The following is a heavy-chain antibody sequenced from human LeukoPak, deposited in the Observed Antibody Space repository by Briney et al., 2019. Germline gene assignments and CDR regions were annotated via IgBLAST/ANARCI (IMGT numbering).Heavy chain of an antibody. D-gene: IGHD6-19*01. CDR2: IYHSGST. V-gene: IGHV4-38-2*02. CDR3: AREEIAVAGPIEY. CDR1: GDSVSSYY. Sequence: SETLSLTCNVSGDSVSSYYWNWIRQPPGKGLEWIGSIYHSGSTYYNPSLKSRVTISVDTSKNQFSLKLSSVTAADTAVYYCAREEIAVAGPIEYWGQGTLVTVSS. J-gene: IGHJ4*02.